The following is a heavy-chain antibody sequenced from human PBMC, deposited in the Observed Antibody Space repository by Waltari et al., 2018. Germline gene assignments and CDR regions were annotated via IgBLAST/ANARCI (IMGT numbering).Heavy chain of an antibody. CDR3: ASTVSGTLLYYGPPDY. Sequence: QVQLVQSGAEVKKPGSSVNVSCKASGGTFSSYAISWVRQAPGQGLEWMGGIIPIFGTATYAQKFQGRVTITADESTSTAYMELSSLRSEDTAVYYCASTVSGTLLYYGPPDYWGQGTLVTVSS. J-gene: IGHJ4*02. CDR2: IIPIFGTA. CDR1: GGTFSSYA. V-gene: IGHV1-69*12. D-gene: IGHD3-10*01.